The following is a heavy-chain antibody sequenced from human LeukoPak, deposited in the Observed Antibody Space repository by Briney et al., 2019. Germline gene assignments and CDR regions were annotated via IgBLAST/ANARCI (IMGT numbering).Heavy chain of an antibody. V-gene: IGHV1-69*04. CDR1: GGTFSSYT. CDR2: IIPILGIA. D-gene: IGHD5-12*01. J-gene: IGHJ4*02. Sequence: SVKVSCKASGGTFSSYTISWVRQAPGQGLEWMGRIIPILGIANYAQKFQGRVTITADKSTSTAYMELSSLRSEDTAVYYCARENGYSGCDRVFDYWGQGTLVTVSS. CDR3: ARENGYSGCDRVFDY.